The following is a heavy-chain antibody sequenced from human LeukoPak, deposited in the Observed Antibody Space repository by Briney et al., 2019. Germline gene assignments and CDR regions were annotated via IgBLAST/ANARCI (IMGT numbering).Heavy chain of an antibody. Sequence: PSETLSLTCTVSGGSISSYYWSWIRQPPGKGLEWIGYTYYSGSTNYNPSLKSRVTISVDTSKNQFSLKLSSVTAADTAVYYCARGMYSSGWYRFWYFDLWGRGTLVTVSS. D-gene: IGHD6-19*01. V-gene: IGHV4-59*08. CDR2: TYYSGST. CDR1: GGSISSYY. CDR3: ARGMYSSGWYRFWYFDL. J-gene: IGHJ2*01.